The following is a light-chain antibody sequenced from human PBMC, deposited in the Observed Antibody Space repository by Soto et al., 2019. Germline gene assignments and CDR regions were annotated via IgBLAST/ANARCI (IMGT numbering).Light chain of an antibody. V-gene: IGLV3-1*01. J-gene: IGLJ2*01. CDR1: KLGDNY. CDR3: QAWDSSTFVV. CDR2: QDN. Sequence: SYELTQPPSVSVSPGQTASITCSGGKLGDNYACWYQQKPGQSPVLVIYQDNKRPSGIPERFSGSNSGNTATLTISGTQTMDEAVYYCQAWDSSTFVVLGGGTKLTVL.